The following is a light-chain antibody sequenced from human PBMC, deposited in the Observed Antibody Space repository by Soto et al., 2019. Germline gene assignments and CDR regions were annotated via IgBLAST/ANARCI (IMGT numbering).Light chain of an antibody. CDR2: EVN. CDR3: NSYTSSSTRV. V-gene: IGLV2-14*01. CDR1: SSDVGGYNY. J-gene: IGLJ2*01. Sequence: QSALTQPASVSGSPGQSITISCTGTSSDVGGYNYVSWYQQHPGKGPKLLIYEVNKRPSGVSNRFSGSKSGNTASLTISGHHAEDEADYYCNSYTSSSTRVFVGGTKVTAL.